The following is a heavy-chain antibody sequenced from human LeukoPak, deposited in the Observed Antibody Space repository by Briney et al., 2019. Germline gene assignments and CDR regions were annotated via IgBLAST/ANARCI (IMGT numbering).Heavy chain of an antibody. D-gene: IGHD6-19*01. Sequence: GGSLRLSCAASGFTFSSSWMSWVRQAPGKGLGWVANIKKDGSEKYYVDPVEGRFTISRDNAKNSVYLQMDSLRVEDTAVYYCARISTAVAGGDYWGQGTLVTVSS. CDR2: IKKDGSEK. CDR3: ARISTAVAGGDY. CDR1: GFTFSSSW. J-gene: IGHJ4*02. V-gene: IGHV3-7*01.